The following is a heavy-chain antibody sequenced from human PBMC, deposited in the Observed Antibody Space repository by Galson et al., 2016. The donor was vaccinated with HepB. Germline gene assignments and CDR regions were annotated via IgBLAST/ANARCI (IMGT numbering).Heavy chain of an antibody. D-gene: IGHD4-11*01. CDR2: IYSGGST. V-gene: IGHV3-66*01. J-gene: IGHJ3*02. Sequence: SLRLSCAASGFTVSSNYMSWVRQAPGKVLEWVSVIYSGGSTYYADSVKGRFTISRDNSKNTLYLQMNSLRAEDTAVYYCARVMSVSDAFDIWGQGTMVTVSS. CDR1: GFTVSSNY. CDR3: ARVMSVSDAFDI.